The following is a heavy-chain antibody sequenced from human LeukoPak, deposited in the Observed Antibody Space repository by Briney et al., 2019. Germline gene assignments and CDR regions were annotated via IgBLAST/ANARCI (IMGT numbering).Heavy chain of an antibody. CDR1: GYTFTSYG. CDR2: ISAYNGNT. V-gene: IGHV1-18*01. J-gene: IGHJ4*02. Sequence: ASVEVSCKASGYTFTSYGISWVRQAPGQGLEWMGWISAYNGNTNYAQKLQGRVTMTTDTSTSTAYMELRSLRSDDTAVYYCARETPHYGDSYFDYWGQGTLVTVSS. D-gene: IGHD4-17*01. CDR3: ARETPHYGDSYFDY.